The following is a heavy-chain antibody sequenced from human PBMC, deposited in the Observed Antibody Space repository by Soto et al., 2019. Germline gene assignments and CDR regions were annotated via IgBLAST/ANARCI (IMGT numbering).Heavy chain of an antibody. V-gene: IGHV4-59*01. Sequence: SETLSLTCTVSGGSISSSYWSWIRQPPGKGLEWLAYIYDDGSANHNPSLKSRATISLDMSKIQFSLKLTSVTAADTAVYYCARDKYCSGGSCRKNWFDPWGQGTLVTVSS. CDR1: GGSISSSY. D-gene: IGHD2-15*01. J-gene: IGHJ5*02. CDR3: ARDKYCSGGSCRKNWFDP. CDR2: IYDDGSA.